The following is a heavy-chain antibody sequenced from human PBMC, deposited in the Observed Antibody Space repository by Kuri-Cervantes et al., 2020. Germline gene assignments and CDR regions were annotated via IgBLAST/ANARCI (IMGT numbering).Heavy chain of an antibody. Sequence: GSLRLSCAVYGGSFSGYYWSWIRQPPGKGLEWIGEINHSGGTNYNPSLKSRVTISVDTSKNQFSLKLSSVTAADTAVYYCARETTGLADYWGQGTLVTVSS. D-gene: IGHD1-14*01. J-gene: IGHJ4*02. CDR3: ARETTGLADY. V-gene: IGHV4-34*01. CDR2: INHSGGT. CDR1: GGSFSGYY.